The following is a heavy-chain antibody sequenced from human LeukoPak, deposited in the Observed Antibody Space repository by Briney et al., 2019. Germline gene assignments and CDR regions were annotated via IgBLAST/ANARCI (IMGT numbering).Heavy chain of an antibody. J-gene: IGHJ4*02. Sequence: GASVKVSCKASGYTFTSYYMHWVRQAPGQGLEWMGIINPSGGSTSYAQKFQGRVTMTRDTSTSTVYMELSSLRSEGTAVYYCARGGLYYYDSSGYLGSFDYWGQGTLVTVSS. CDR1: GYTFTSYY. V-gene: IGHV1-46*03. CDR2: INPSGGST. CDR3: ARGGLYYYDSSGYLGSFDY. D-gene: IGHD3-22*01.